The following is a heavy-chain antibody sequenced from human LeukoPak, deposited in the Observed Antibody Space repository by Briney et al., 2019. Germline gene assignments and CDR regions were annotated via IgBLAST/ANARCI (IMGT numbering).Heavy chain of an antibody. CDR1: GGSISSGYY. V-gene: IGHV4-38-2*02. CDR3: ARDRRGDGYPSAPV. CDR2: IYHSGST. J-gene: IGHJ4*02. Sequence: SETLSLTCTVSGGSISSGYYWGWIRQPPGKGLEWIGSIYHSGSTYYNPSLKSRVTISVDTSKNQLSLRLSSVTAADTAVYYCARDRRGDGYPSAPVWGQGTLVTVSS. D-gene: IGHD5-24*01.